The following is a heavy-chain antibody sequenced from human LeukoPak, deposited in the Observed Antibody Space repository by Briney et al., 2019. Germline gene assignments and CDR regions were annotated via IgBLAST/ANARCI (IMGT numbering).Heavy chain of an antibody. CDR3: AKGRYSGYVTAFDY. CDR1: GFTFSSYW. V-gene: IGHV3-23*01. Sequence: GGSLRLSCAASGFTFSSYWMSWVRQAPGKGLEWVSAISGSGGSTYYADSVKGRFTISRDNSKNTLYLQMNSLRAEDTAVYYCAKGRYSGYVTAFDYWGQGTLVTVSS. D-gene: IGHD5-12*01. CDR2: ISGSGGST. J-gene: IGHJ4*02.